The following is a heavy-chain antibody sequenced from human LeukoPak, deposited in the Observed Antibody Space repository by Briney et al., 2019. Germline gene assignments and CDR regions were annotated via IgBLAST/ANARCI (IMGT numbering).Heavy chain of an antibody. J-gene: IGHJ4*02. D-gene: IGHD5-12*01. CDR1: GGTFSSYA. Sequence: AASVKVSCKASGGTFSSYAISWVRQAPGQGLEWMGGIIPIFGTANYAQKFQGRVTITADKSTSTAYMELSSLGSEDTAVYFCARGIEAGYDYWGQGTLVTVSS. V-gene: IGHV1-69*06. CDR3: ARGIEAGYDY. CDR2: IIPIFGTA.